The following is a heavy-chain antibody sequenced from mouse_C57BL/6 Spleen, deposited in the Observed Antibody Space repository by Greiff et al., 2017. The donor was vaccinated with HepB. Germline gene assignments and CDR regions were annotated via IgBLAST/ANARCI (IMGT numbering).Heavy chain of an antibody. CDR3: RRVSHGAGFAY. Sequence: QVQLKESGAELVRPGASVTLSCTASGYTFTDYEMHWVKQTPVHGLEWIGAIDPETGGTAYTQKFKGKAILTADKSSRTAYMELRRLTSEDAAVYYCRRVSHGAGFAYWGQGTLVTVSA. CDR1: GYTFTDYE. J-gene: IGHJ3*01. D-gene: IGHD6-2*01. CDR2: IDPETGGT. V-gene: IGHV1-15*01.